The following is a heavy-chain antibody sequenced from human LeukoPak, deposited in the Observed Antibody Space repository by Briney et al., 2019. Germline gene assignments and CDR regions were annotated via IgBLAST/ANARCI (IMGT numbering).Heavy chain of an antibody. D-gene: IGHD3-16*02. CDR2: ISSNGGST. CDR3: VKWGSYRHFDY. J-gene: IGHJ4*02. CDR1: GFTFDDYA. Sequence: GGSLRLSCAASGFTFDDYAMHWVRQAPGKGLEYVSAISSNGGSTYYADSVKGGFTISRDNSKNTLYLQMSSLRAEDTAVYYCVKWGSYRHFDYWGQGTLVTVSS. V-gene: IGHV3-64D*06.